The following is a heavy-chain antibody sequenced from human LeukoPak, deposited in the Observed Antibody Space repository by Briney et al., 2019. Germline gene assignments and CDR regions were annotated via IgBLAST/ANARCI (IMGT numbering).Heavy chain of an antibody. D-gene: IGHD2-2*01. CDR2: IYTSSRT. CDR3: ERERGRGGTGYCSSTSCPHLDY. V-gene: IGHV4-4*07. Sequence: SQTLSPTCTVSLGAISRYDWSWIRQPAGHGLEWIGRIYTSSRTNSNTTLKTRVTMSVDTSKNQFPLKLRFVTAADTDVYYCERERGRGGTGYCSSTSCPHLDYWGQGTLVTVSS. J-gene: IGHJ4*02. CDR1: LGAISRYD.